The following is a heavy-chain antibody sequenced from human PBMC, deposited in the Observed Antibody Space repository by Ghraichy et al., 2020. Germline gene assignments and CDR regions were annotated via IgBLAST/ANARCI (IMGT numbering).Heavy chain of an antibody. J-gene: IGHJ4*02. V-gene: IGHV3-49*03. CDR3: TTGGFGSSWYSLDY. D-gene: IGHD6-13*01. CDR1: GFTFGDYA. CDR2: IRSKAYGGTT. Sequence: GGSLRLSCTASGFTFGDYAMSWFRQAPGKRLEWVGFIRSKAYGGTTEYAASVKGRFTISRDDSKSIAYLQMNSLKTEDTAVYYCTTGGFGSSWYSLDYWGQGTLVTVSS.